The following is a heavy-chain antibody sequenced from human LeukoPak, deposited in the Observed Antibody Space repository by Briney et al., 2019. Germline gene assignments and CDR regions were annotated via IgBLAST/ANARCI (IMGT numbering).Heavy chain of an antibody. J-gene: IGHJ3*02. D-gene: IGHD1-26*01. CDR3: ARILGGSYSYAFDI. Sequence: SGPALVKPTEPLTLTCTFSGFSLSTSGMRVSWIRQPPGKALEWLALIEWDDEKFYITSLKTRLTISKDTSKNQVVLTMTNMDPVDTATYYCARILGGSYSYAFDIWGQGTMVTVSS. CDR1: GFSLSTSGMR. CDR2: IEWDDEK. V-gene: IGHV2-70*04.